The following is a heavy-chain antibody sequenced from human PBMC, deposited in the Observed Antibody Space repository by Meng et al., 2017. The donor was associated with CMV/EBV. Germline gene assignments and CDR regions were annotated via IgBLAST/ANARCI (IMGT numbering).Heavy chain of an antibody. Sequence: GESLKISCAASGFTFSSYSMNWVRQAPGKGLEWVSSISSSSSYIYYADSVKGRFTISRDNAKNSLYLQMNSLRAEDTAVYYCARTWGGYADWGQGTLVTISS. CDR2: ISSSSSYI. D-gene: IGHD3-3*01. CDR1: GFTFSSYS. CDR3: ARTWGGYAD. V-gene: IGHV3-21*01. J-gene: IGHJ4*02.